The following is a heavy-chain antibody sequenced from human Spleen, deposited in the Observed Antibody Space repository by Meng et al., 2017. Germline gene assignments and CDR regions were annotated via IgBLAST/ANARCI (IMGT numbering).Heavy chain of an antibody. CDR2: IYTSGST. CDR1: GGSISSGSYY. CDR3: AVGYGDKIGGY. V-gene: IGHV4-61*02. D-gene: IGHD4-17*01. J-gene: IGHJ4*02. Sequence: SETLSLTCTVSGGSISSGSYYWSWIRQPAGKGLEWIGRIYTSGSTNYNPSLKSRVTISVDTSKNQFSLKLSSVTAADTAVYYCAVGYGDKIGGYWGQGTLVTVSS.